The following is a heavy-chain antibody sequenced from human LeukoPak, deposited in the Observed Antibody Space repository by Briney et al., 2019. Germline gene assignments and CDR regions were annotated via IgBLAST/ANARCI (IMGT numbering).Heavy chain of an antibody. V-gene: IGHV1-18*01. J-gene: IGHJ1*01. CDR3: AREGD. Sequence: ASVKVSCKASGYSFATYGISWVRQAPGQGLEWMGWISPYDGNTKYSQKFQGRVTLTTETSTTTAYMERRNLRSDDTAVYYCAREGDWGQGTLVTVSS. CDR2: ISPYDGNT. CDR1: GYSFATYG.